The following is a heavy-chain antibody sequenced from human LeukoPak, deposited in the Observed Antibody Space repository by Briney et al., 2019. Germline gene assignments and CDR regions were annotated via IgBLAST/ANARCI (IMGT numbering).Heavy chain of an antibody. J-gene: IGHJ3*02. CDR1: GGTFSSYA. D-gene: IGHD4-23*01. CDR2: IIPIFGIA. Sequence: ASVKVSCKASGGTFSSYAISWVRQAPGQGLEWMGRIIPIFGIANYAQKFQGRVTITADKSTSTAYMELSSLRSEDTAVYYCARDLVHDYGGSGPDAFDIWGQGTMVTVSS. CDR3: ARDLVHDYGGSGPDAFDI. V-gene: IGHV1-69*04.